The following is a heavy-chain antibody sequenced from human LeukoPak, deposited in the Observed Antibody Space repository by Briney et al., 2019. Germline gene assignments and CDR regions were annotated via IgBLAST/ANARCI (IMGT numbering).Heavy chain of an antibody. CDR3: ARVRAITIFGVVNSFDY. Sequence: GGSLRLSCAASGFTVSSNYMSWVRQAPGKGLEWVSVIYSGGSTYYADSVKGRFTISRDNSKNTLYLQMNSLRAEDTAVYYCARVRAITIFGVVNSFDYWGQGTLVTVSS. J-gene: IGHJ4*02. CDR2: IYSGGST. CDR1: GFTVSSNY. D-gene: IGHD3-3*01. V-gene: IGHV3-66*01.